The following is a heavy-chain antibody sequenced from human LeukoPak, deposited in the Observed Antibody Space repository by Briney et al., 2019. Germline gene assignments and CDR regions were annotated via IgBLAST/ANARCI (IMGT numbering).Heavy chain of an antibody. Sequence: SETLSLTCTVSGGSISSYYWSWIRQPPGKGLEWIGYIYYSGSTNYNPSLKSRVTISVDTSKNQLSLKLSSVTAADTAVYYCARESGYDRDFDYWGQGTLVTVSS. D-gene: IGHD5-12*01. CDR2: IYYSGST. J-gene: IGHJ4*02. V-gene: IGHV4-59*01. CDR3: ARESGYDRDFDY. CDR1: GGSISSYY.